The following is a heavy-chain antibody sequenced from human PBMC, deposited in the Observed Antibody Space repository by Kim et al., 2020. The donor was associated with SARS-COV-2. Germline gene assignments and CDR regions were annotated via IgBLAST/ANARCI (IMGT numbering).Heavy chain of an antibody. J-gene: IGHJ6*02. CDR2: INGGNGNT. V-gene: IGHV1-3*01. CDR3: ARDHEAVADTWYYYGMDV. D-gene: IGHD6-19*01. Sequence: ASVKVSCKSSGYTFTTYSIHWVRQAPGQRLEWMGWINGGNGNTKYSQNFQGRVTITRDTSASTAYMELSSLRSEDTAVYYCARDHEAVADTWYYYGMDVWGRGTTVTFSS. CDR1: GYTFTTYS.